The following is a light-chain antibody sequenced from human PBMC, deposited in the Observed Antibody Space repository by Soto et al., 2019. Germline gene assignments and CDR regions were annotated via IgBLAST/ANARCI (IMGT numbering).Light chain of an antibody. V-gene: IGKV3-15*01. CDR3: QQYNNWPYT. J-gene: IGKJ2*01. CDR1: QSVSSN. Sequence: EIVMTQSPATLSVSLGERATLSCRASQSVSSNLVWYQQKPGQAPRLLIYGASTRATGIPARFSGSGSGTEFTLTISSLQSEDFAVYNCQQYNNWPYTFGQGTKV. CDR2: GAS.